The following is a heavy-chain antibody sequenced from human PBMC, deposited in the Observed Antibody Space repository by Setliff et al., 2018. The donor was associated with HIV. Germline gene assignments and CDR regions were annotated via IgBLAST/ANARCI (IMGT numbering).Heavy chain of an antibody. D-gene: IGHD3-9*01. CDR1: GFTFSTYW. V-gene: IGHV3-74*03. CDR2: INNDGRKT. CDR3: VRDRDWAFDY. Sequence: LRLSCAASGFTFSTYWMHWVRQAPGKGLVWVSHINNDGRKTTYADSVKGRFTVSRDNAKNTLYLQMDSLRAEDTAVYYCVRDRDWAFDYRGQGILVTAPQ. J-gene: IGHJ4*02.